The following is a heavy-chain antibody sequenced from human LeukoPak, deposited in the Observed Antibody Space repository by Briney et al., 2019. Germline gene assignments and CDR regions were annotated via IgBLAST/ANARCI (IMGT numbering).Heavy chain of an antibody. CDR1: GGSINSYY. V-gene: IGHV4-4*09. D-gene: IGHD3-22*01. Sequence: PSETLSLTCTVSGGSINSYYWSWIRQPPGKGLEWIGYIYTSGSTNYNPSLKSRVTISVDTSKNQFSLKLSSVTAADTAVYYCASYDSSGYLFDYWGQGTLVTVSS. CDR2: IYTSGST. J-gene: IGHJ4*02. CDR3: ASYDSSGYLFDY.